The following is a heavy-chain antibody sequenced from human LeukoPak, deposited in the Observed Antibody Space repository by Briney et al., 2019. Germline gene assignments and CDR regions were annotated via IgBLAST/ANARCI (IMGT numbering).Heavy chain of an antibody. CDR2: ISSTSSSM. V-gene: IGHV3-48*02. CDR3: VRGGSSIRRAFDV. Sequence: GGSLRLSCAASGFTFSNSNMIWDRQTPGKGLEWVSYISSTSSSMYYADSVKGRFTISRDNAKNSLYLQMNSLRDEDTAVYYCVRGGSSIRRAFDVWGQGTMVTVSS. J-gene: IGHJ3*01. D-gene: IGHD6-6*01. CDR1: GFTFSNSN.